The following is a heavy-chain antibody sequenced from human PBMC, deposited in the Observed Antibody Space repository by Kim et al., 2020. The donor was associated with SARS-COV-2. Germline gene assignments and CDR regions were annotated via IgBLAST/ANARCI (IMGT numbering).Heavy chain of an antibody. CDR3: ARREDHFVSGSYYNWGIFDP. Sequence: SETLSLTCTVSGGSISSYYWSWMRQPPGKRLEWIGYIYYSGSTNYNPSLKSRVTISVDTSKNQFSLKLSSVTAADTAVYYCARREDHFVSGSYYNWGIFDPWGQGTLVTVSS. J-gene: IGHJ5*02. CDR2: IYYSGST. D-gene: IGHD3-10*01. V-gene: IGHV4-59*01. CDR1: GGSISSYY.